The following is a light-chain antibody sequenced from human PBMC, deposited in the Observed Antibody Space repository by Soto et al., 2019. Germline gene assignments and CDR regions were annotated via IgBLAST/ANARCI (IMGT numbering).Light chain of an antibody. V-gene: IGLV2-14*03. J-gene: IGLJ2*01. CDR2: DVN. CDR3: TSWTTSTTMI. Sequence: QSVLTQPASVSGSPGQSITISCTGTSSDIGAYNFVSLYQQHPRKAPKLMLYDVNIRPSGVSNRFSGSKSGNTASLTISGLQAEDEADYYCTSWTTSTTMIFGGGTKLTVL. CDR1: SSDIGAYNF.